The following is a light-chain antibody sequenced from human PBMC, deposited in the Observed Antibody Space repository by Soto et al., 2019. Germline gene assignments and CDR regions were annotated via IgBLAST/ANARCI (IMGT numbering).Light chain of an antibody. V-gene: IGLV2-14*02. J-gene: IGLJ2*01. CDR1: SSDVGSYNL. CDR2: EGN. CDR3: SSYAGSTDVV. Sequence: QSVLTQPASVSGSPGQSITISCTGSSSDVGSYNLVSWYQQYPGKAPKLMIFEGNKRPSGVSNRFSASKSGNTASLTVSGLQAEDEADYYCSSYAGSTDVVFGGGTKLTVL.